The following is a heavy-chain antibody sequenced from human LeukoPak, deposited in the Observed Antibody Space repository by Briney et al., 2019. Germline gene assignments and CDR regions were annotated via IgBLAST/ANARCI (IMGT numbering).Heavy chain of an antibody. CDR3: ARWNNDWEFDY. D-gene: IGHD1/OR15-1a*01. CDR2: IKEDGTEE. Sequence: GGSLRLSCAASGFTFSRYAMTWVRQAPGKGLEWVAHIKEDGTEEYYVDSVKGRFTISRDNAKNSLSLQMNSLRAEDTAVYYCARWNNDWEFDYWGQGTLVSVSS. V-gene: IGHV3-7*05. CDR1: GFTFSRYA. J-gene: IGHJ4*02.